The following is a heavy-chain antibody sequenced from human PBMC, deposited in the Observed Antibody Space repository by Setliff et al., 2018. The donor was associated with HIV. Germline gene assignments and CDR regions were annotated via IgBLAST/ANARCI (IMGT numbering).Heavy chain of an antibody. D-gene: IGHD6-19*01. CDR1: RGTFSSFA. V-gene: IGHV1-69*13. CDR2: IIPTFGTS. Sequence: RASVKVSCKTSRGTFSSFALSWVRQAPGQGLEWMGGIIPTFGTSNYAQKFQGRVTITADESMTTAYMELSGLKYEDTAAYYCARDGLLVAGIRFDYWGQGTLVTVSS. CDR3: ARDGLLVAGIRFDY. J-gene: IGHJ4*02.